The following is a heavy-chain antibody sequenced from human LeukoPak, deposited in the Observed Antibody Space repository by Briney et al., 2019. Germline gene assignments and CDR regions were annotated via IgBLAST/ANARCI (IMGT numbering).Heavy chain of an antibody. CDR2: IVVGSGNT. CDR1: GFTFTSSA. CDR3: AAGRTYYYYYGMDV. J-gene: IGHJ6*02. V-gene: IGHV1-58*02. Sequence: SVKVSCKAYGFTFTSSAMQWVRQARGQRLEWIGWIVVGSGNTSYAQKFQERVTITRDMSTSTAYMELSSLRSEDTAVYYCAAGRTYYYYYGMDVWGQGTTVTVSS. D-gene: IGHD1/OR15-1a*01.